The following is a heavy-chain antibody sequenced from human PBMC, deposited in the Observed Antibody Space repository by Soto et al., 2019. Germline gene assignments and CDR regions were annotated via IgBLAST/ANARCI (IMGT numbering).Heavy chain of an antibody. V-gene: IGHV3-30*18. CDR1: GFSFSSYG. CDR3: AKGIELITASHPYYYYYMDV. Sequence: QVQLVESGGGVVQPGRSLRLSCAASGFSFSSYGMHWVRQAPGKGLEWVTIISNDGSNKYYTDPVKGRFTISRDNSKNTLYLQMNSLRTEDTAVYYCAKGIELITASHPYYYYYMDVWGKGTTVTVSS. CDR2: ISNDGSNK. J-gene: IGHJ6*03. D-gene: IGHD3-22*01.